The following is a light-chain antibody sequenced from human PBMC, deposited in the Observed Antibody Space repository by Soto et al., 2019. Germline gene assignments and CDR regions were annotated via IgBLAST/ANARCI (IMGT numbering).Light chain of an antibody. Sequence: EIVMTESPATLSVSHWERVTLSCRASQSVSVDLAWYQQRPGQAPRLLIYGASTRATGIPVRFSGSGSGKEFSLTISSLEPEDFALYYCQQYGSSPTFGQATRLE. CDR1: QSVSVD. V-gene: IGKV3D-15*02. CDR3: QQYGSSPT. CDR2: GAS. J-gene: IGKJ5*01.